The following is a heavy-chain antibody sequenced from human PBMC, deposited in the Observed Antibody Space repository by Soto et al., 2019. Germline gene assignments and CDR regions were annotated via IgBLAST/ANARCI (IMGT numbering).Heavy chain of an antibody. CDR3: ARVGIAAVLQPFDN. Sequence: VHLVESGGGLVQPGGSLRLSCAASGFTFSNYSMNWVRQAPGKGLEWVSYISSSGTTIYNAGSVKGRFTISRDNAKNSLYLQMDSLRVEDTAVYYCARVGIAAVLQPFDNWGQGTLVTVSS. CDR1: GFTFSNYS. D-gene: IGHD6-13*01. CDR2: ISSSGTTI. V-gene: IGHV3-48*01. J-gene: IGHJ4*02.